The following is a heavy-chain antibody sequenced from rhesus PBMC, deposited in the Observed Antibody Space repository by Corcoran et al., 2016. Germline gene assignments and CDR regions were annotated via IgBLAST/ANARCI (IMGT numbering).Heavy chain of an antibody. D-gene: IGHD2-21*01. Sequence: QLQLQESGPGLVKPSETLSVTCAVSGGSISSSYWGWIRQAPGKGLEWIGYLYGSGSSTNYNPSLKSRFTLSVGTSKNQLSLKLSSVTTADTAVYYCARGRISGSRWGQGVLVTVSS. CDR1: GGSISSSY. CDR3: ARGRISGSR. V-gene: IGHV4-169*01. J-gene: IGHJ4*01. CDR2: LYGSGSST.